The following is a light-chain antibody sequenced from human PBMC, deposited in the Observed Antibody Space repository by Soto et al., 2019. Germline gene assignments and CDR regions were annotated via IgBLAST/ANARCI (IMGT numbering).Light chain of an antibody. J-gene: IGKJ2*01. CDR3: QQANSFPPYN. Sequence: DIQMTQSPSSVSASVGDRVTITCRASQDISNWLAWYQQKPGKAPKLLIHTASSLQSGVPSRFSGSGSGTDFTLTISSLQPEDFATYYCQQANSFPPYNFGQGTKLEIK. V-gene: IGKV1-12*01. CDR2: TAS. CDR1: QDISNW.